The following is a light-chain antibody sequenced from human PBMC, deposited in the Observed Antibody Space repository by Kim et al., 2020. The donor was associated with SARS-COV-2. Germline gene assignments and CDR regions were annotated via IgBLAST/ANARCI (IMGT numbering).Light chain of an antibody. CDR1: QSIDRW. J-gene: IGKJ1*01. Sequence: GDRVTITCRASQSIDRWLAWYQQKPGKAPKLLIHEASNSENGVPSRFSGSGSGTEFTLTIQSLQPDDIATYYCHQYDSYPWTFGLGTKV. CDR2: EAS. V-gene: IGKV1-5*03. CDR3: HQYDSYPWT.